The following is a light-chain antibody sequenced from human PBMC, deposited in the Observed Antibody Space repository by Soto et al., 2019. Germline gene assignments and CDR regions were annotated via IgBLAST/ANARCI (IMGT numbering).Light chain of an antibody. CDR3: QQYNTYWT. CDR2: KAS. J-gene: IGKJ1*01. V-gene: IGKV1-5*03. CDR1: QTISNW. Sequence: DIQMTQSPSTLSASVGDRVTITCRASQTISNWLAWYQQKPGKAPKLLMFKASTLQSGVPSRFSGSQSGTEFTLTISSLQPDDFATYYCQQYNTYWTFGQGTKVEIK.